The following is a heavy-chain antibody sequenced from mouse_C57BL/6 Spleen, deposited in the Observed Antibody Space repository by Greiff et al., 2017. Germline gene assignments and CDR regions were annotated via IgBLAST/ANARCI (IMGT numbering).Heavy chain of an antibody. CDR2: INPNNGGT. CDR3: ARSQLHLDAMDY. V-gene: IGHV1-18*01. CDR1: GYTFTDYN. J-gene: IGHJ4*01. D-gene: IGHD4-1*02. Sequence: EVQLVESGPELVKPGASVKIPCKASGYTFTDYNMDWVKQSHGKSLEWIGDINPNNGGTIYNQKFKGKATLTVDKSSSTAYMELRSLTSEDTAVYYCARSQLHLDAMDYWGQGTSVTVSS.